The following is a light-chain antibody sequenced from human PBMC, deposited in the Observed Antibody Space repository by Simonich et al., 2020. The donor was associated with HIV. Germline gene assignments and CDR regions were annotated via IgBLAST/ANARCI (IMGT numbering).Light chain of an antibody. V-gene: IGKV3D-15*01. CDR1: QSVSSK. CDR2: GAS. J-gene: IGKJ4*01. CDR3: QQRSNWPPSLT. Sequence: EIVMTQSPATLSVSPGERATLSGRASQSVSSKLAWYQQKPGQAPRLLIYGASSRATGIPARFSGSGSGTEFTLTVSSLQSEDFAVYYCQQRSNWPPSLTFGGGTKVEIK.